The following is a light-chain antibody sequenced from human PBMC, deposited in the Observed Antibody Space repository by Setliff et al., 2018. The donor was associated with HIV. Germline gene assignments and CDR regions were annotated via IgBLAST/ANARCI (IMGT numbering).Light chain of an antibody. V-gene: IGLV2-8*01. CDR2: EVS. CDR3: SSYAGRNNYV. CDR1: SNDIGFYDY. J-gene: IGLJ1*01. Sequence: QSALTPPPSASGSVGQSVTISCTGTSNDIGFYDYVSWYQQQPGKAPKLMIYEVSKRPSGVTDRFSGSKSVNTASLTVSGLQAEDEADYYCSSYAGRNNYVFGTGTKVTV.